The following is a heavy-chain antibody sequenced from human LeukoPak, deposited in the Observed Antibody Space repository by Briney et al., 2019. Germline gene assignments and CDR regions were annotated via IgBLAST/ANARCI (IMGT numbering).Heavy chain of an antibody. D-gene: IGHD2-15*01. J-gene: IGHJ5*02. CDR1: GFSISSDDC. CDR2: ISNRGSP. Sequence: SETLSLTCLVSGFSISSDDCWGWIRQPPGKGLEWIGSISNRGSPYYNPSLKSRVTMSVDAPNNHFSLRLSSVTAADTAVYYCVRDGGFYYTASPNSWFDPWGQGILATVSS. V-gene: IGHV4-38-2*02. CDR3: VRDGGFYYTASPNSWFDP.